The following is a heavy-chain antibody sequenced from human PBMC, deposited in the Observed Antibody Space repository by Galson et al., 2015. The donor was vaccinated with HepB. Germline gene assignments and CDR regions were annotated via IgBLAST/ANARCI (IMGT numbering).Heavy chain of an antibody. J-gene: IGHJ5*02. V-gene: IGHV6-1*01. D-gene: IGHD3-22*01. CDR3: ARDYYDSSGYYGWFDP. CDR2: TYYRSQWFN. Sequence: AISGDSVSTNRAAWNWIRQSPSRGLEWLGRTYYRSQWFNDYAVSVRGRITIIADTSKNHFSLHLTSVTPEDTAVYYCARDYYDSSGYYGWFDPWGQGTLVTVSS. CDR1: GDSVSTNRAA.